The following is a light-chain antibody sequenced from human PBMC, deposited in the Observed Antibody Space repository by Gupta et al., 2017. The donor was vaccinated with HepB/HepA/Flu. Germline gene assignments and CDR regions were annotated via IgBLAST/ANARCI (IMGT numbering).Light chain of an antibody. V-gene: IGKV1-9*01. J-gene: IGKJ5*01. CDR3: QQINNYPIT. CDR1: QGISSY. CDR2: AAS. Sequence: DIQLTQSPSFLSASVGDRVTITCRASQGISSYLAWYQQKPGKAPKLLIYAASTLQSGVPSRFSGSRSGTEVTLTISSLQPEDFATYYCQQINNYPITFGQGTRLEIK.